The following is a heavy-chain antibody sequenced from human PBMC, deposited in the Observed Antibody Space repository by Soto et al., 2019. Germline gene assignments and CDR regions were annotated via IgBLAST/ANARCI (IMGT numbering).Heavy chain of an antibody. V-gene: IGHV1-8*02. CDR1: GDTFTNND. Sequence: ASVKVSCEACGDTFTNNDVSWVRQATGQGLEWMGWMNPGSGDTGYAQKFQGRVTMTRDISIATAYMELNSLTSEDTAIYYCARMESFGSLNWFDPWGQGTLVTVSS. D-gene: IGHD5-18*01. J-gene: IGHJ5*02. CDR3: ARMESFGSLNWFDP. CDR2: MNPGSGDT.